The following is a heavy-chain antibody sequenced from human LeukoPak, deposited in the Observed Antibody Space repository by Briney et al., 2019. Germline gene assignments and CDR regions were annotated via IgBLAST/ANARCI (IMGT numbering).Heavy chain of an antibody. J-gene: IGHJ1*01. CDR1: GFTFSSYA. CDR3: AKDFAKYCSGGCDFQH. CDR2: ISYDGSNK. V-gene: IGHV3-30*18. Sequence: PGGSLRLSCAASGFTFSSYARSWVRQAPGKGLEWVAVISYDGSNKYYADSVKGRFSISRDNSKNTLDLQMNSLRAEDTAVYYCAKDFAKYCSGGCDFQHWGQGTLVTVSS. D-gene: IGHD2-15*01.